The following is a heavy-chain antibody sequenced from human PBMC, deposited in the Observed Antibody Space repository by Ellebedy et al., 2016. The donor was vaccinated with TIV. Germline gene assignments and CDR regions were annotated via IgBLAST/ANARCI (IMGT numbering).Heavy chain of an antibody. J-gene: IGHJ1*01. CDR2: IIPVLETP. CDR1: GGSSSSYV. V-gene: IGHV1-69*10. Sequence: AASVKVSCNASGGSSSSYVISWVRHAPGQGLEWMGGIIPVLETPNYAQKFQGRLTVSADKSTNTAYMELSSLTSEDTAVYYCAADLASVGQWGQGTLVIVSS. CDR3: AADLASVGQ. D-gene: IGHD1-26*01.